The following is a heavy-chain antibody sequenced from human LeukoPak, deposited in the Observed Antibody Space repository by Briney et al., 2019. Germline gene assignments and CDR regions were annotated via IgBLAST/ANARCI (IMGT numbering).Heavy chain of an antibody. Sequence: GESLKISCTDSPYYFINFWIGWVRQMPGKGLEWMGIIYPADSDTRYNPSFQGHVTIPADRSASTAYLQWSSLKASDTAMYYCARHQSITIYNSYYYYGMDVWGQGTTVTVSS. V-gene: IGHV5-51*01. CDR1: PYYFINFW. CDR3: ARHQSITIYNSYYYYGMDV. J-gene: IGHJ6*02. CDR2: IYPADSDT. D-gene: IGHD3-3*01.